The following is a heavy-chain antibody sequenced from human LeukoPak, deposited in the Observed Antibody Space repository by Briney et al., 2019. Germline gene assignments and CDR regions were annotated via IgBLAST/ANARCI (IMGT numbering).Heavy chain of an antibody. CDR2: IYYSGST. CDR1: GGSITSYY. CDR3: ASTANYYGSGSYYKN. Sequence: PSETLSLTCTVSGGSITSYYWSWIRQPPGKGLEWIGNIYYSGSTNYNPSLKSRVTISIDTSKNQFSLKLSSVTAADTAVYYCASTANYYGSGSYYKNWGQGTPVTVSS. D-gene: IGHD3-10*01. V-gene: IGHV4-59*01. J-gene: IGHJ4*02.